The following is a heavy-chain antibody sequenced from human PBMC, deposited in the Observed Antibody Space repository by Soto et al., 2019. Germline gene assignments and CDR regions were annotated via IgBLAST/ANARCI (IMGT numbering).Heavy chain of an antibody. J-gene: IGHJ6*02. Sequence: GGSLRLSCAASGFNVSGDYMTWVRQAPGKGLEWVSVISSTGGTYYADSVKGRFTISRDNSKNTLDLQMNSLRDEDSAIYYCARARIVANLYFYYGMDVWGHGTTVTVSS. CDR1: GFNVSGDY. D-gene: IGHD5-12*01. CDR2: ISSTGGT. CDR3: ARARIVANLYFYYGMDV. V-gene: IGHV3-53*01.